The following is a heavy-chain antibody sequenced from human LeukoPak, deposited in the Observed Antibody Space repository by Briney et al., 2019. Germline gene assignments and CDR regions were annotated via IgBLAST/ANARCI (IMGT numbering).Heavy chain of an antibody. D-gene: IGHD3-10*01. CDR3: ARSIKGDSDH. J-gene: IGHJ4*02. Sequence: GGSLRLSCAASGFTFRSYEMNWVGQAPGKGLDWVSYISSSDTTVYYADSVKGRFTVSRDNAKNSLYLQMNSLRAEDTAVYYCARSIKGDSDHWGQGTLVTVSS. V-gene: IGHV3-48*03. CDR2: ISSSDTTV. CDR1: GFTFRSYE.